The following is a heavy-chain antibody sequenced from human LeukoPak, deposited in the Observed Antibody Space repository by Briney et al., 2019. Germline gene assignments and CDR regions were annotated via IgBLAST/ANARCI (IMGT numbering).Heavy chain of an antibody. V-gene: IGHV3-48*01. CDR2: VSSSSSTI. Sequence: PGGSLRVSCAASGFTFSSYSMNWVRQAPGKGLEWVSYVSSSSSTIYYADSVKGRFTISRDNAKNSLYLQMNSLRAEDTAVYYCARAGPKITMVRGVIRYWGQGTLVTVSS. CDR1: GFTFSSYS. D-gene: IGHD3-10*01. CDR3: ARAGPKITMVRGVIRY. J-gene: IGHJ4*02.